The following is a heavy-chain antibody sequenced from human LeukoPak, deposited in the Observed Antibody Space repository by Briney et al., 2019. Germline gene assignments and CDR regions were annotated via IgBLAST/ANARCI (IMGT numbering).Heavy chain of an antibody. Sequence: GGSLRLSCAASGFTFSSYAMHWVRQAPGKGLEWVAVISYDGSNKYYADSVKGRFTISRDNSKNTLYLQMNSLRAEDTAVYYCAKGGGGYDYVWGSYPMQAFDIWGQGTMVTVSS. CDR3: AKGGGGYDYVWGSYPMQAFDI. CDR1: GFTFSSYA. V-gene: IGHV3-30-3*01. CDR2: ISYDGSNK. J-gene: IGHJ3*02. D-gene: IGHD3-16*02.